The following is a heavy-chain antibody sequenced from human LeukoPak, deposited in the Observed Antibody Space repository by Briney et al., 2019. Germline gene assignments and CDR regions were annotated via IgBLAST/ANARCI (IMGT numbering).Heavy chain of an antibody. CDR1: GFTFSSYA. Sequence: GGSLRLSCAASGFTFSSYAMHWVRQAPGKGLEWVSDISGSAGSTYYADFVRGRFTISRDNSKNTLYLQMNSLRAEDTAVYYCARLGSSGWYRARDAFDIWGQGTMVTVSS. CDR2: ISGSAGST. V-gene: IGHV3-23*01. D-gene: IGHD6-19*01. CDR3: ARLGSSGWYRARDAFDI. J-gene: IGHJ3*02.